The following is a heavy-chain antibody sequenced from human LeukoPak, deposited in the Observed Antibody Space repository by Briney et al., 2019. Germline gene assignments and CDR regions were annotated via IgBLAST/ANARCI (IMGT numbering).Heavy chain of an antibody. Sequence: SETLSLTCTVSGGSISSYYWSWIRQPPGKGLEWIGYTYYSGSTNYNPSLKSRVTISVDTSKNQFSLKLSSVTAADTAVYYCARGGLWFGELPTYFDYWGQGTLVTVSS. CDR3: ARGGLWFGELPTYFDY. CDR2: TYYSGST. V-gene: IGHV4-59*01. D-gene: IGHD3-10*01. CDR1: GGSISSYY. J-gene: IGHJ4*02.